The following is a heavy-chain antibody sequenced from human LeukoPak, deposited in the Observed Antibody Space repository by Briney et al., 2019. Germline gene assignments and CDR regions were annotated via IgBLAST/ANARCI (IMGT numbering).Heavy chain of an antibody. Sequence: PGGSLRLSYATSGFIFSTYALSWVRQAPGKGLEWASSISGSGGSTYHADSVKGRFTISRDSSKNTLYLQMNSLRAEDTAIYYCGRVIRAAPGKGYFDYWGQGTLVTVSS. CDR1: GFIFSTYA. J-gene: IGHJ4*02. CDR2: ISGSGGST. CDR3: GRVIRAAPGKGYFDY. V-gene: IGHV3-23*01. D-gene: IGHD6-13*01.